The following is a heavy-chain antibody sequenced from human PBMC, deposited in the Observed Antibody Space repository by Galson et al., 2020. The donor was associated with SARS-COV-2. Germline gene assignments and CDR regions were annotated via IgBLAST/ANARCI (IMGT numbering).Heavy chain of an antibody. CDR3: ARGTRLANGDFDY. J-gene: IGHJ4*02. CDR1: GFMVTSTY. Sequence: GESLKISCAASGFMVTSTYMSWVRQAPGKGLEWIAVMYSRGGTFHSDSVKGRFTLSRNSTENTVSLHMSSLRVEDTAVYFCARGTRLANGDFDYWGQGTLVTVSS. V-gene: IGHV3-53*01. CDR2: MYSRGGT. D-gene: IGHD4-17*01.